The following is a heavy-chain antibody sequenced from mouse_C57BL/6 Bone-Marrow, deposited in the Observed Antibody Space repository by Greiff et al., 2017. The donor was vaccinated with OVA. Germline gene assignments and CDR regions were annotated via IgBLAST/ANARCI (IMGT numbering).Heavy chain of an antibody. Sequence: QVQLQQSGPGLVQPSQSLSITYTVSGFSLTSYGVHWVRQSPGKGLEWLGVIWSGGSTDYNAAFISRLSISKDNSKSQVFFKMNSLQADDTAIYYCARGAYYSNYGAMDYWGQGTSVTVSS. CDR3: ARGAYYSNYGAMDY. D-gene: IGHD2-5*01. J-gene: IGHJ4*01. V-gene: IGHV2-2*01. CDR2: IWSGGST. CDR1: GFSLTSYG.